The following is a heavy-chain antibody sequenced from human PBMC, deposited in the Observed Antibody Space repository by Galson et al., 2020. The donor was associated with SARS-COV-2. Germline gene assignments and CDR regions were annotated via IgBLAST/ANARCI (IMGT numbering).Heavy chain of an antibody. CDR1: GHTLSDLS. V-gene: IGHV1-24*01. D-gene: IGHD3-16*01. Sequence: ASVKVSCKVSGHTLSDLSMHWVRQAPGKGLQWMGGLDPEDGQKVYAQNFQGRVTMTEDTSTNTAHMELSGLRSDDTAVYYCATLPRGTYEGNLDSWGQGTLVSVSS. CDR2: LDPEDGQK. CDR3: ATLPRGTYEGNLDS. J-gene: IGHJ4*02.